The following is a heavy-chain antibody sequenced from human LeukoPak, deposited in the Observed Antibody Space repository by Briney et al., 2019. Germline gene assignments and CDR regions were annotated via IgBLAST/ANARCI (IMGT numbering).Heavy chain of an antibody. CDR3: ARQGPYSSGYQYYYYYYMDV. J-gene: IGHJ6*03. V-gene: IGHV4-34*01. CDR1: GGSFSGYY. Sequence: PSETLSLTCAVYGGSFSGYYWSWLRQPPGKGLEWIGEINHSGSTNYNPSLKSRVTISVDTSKNQFSLKLSSVTAADTAVYYCARQGPYSSGYQYYYYYYMDVWGKGTTVTISS. D-gene: IGHD3-22*01. CDR2: INHSGST.